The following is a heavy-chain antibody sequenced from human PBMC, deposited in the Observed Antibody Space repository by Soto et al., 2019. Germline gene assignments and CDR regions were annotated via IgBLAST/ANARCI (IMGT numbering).Heavy chain of an antibody. CDR2: IKQDGSEK. CDR3: AREPGVIRGVWSKIFDY. CDR1: GFTFSSFW. V-gene: IGHV3-7*04. J-gene: IGHJ4*02. D-gene: IGHD3-10*01. Sequence: HPGGSLRLSCAASGFTFSSFWMTWVRQAPGKGLEWVANIKQDGSEKYYVDSVKGRFTISRDNAKNSLYLQMNSLSAEDTAVYYCAREPGVIRGVWSKIFDYWGQGTLVTVSS.